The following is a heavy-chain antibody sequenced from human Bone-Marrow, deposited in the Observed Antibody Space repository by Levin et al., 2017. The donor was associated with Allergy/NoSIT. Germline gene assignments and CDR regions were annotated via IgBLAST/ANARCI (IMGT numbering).Heavy chain of an antibody. CDR1: GYMFKGYY. J-gene: IGHJ6*02. D-gene: IGHD2-2*01. CDR3: ARGRVIVPAAESAPFFYFYGMDV. V-gene: IGHV1-2*02. CDR2: INPNTGTT. Sequence: GESLKISCKASGYMFKGYYIHWVRQAPGQGPEWMGWINPNTGTTRYAHKFRGRVTMTRDTSITTGYMELSSLTSDDTAVYYCARGRVIVPAAESAPFFYFYGMDVWGQGTTVTVS.